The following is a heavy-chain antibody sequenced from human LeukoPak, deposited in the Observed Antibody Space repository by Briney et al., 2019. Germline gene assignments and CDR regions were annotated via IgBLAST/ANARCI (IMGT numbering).Heavy chain of an antibody. D-gene: IGHD6-19*01. V-gene: IGHV4-59*08. CDR3: ARNAAVATSRSWFDP. J-gene: IGHJ5*02. CDR2: IYYSGST. Sequence: SETLSLTCTVSGGSISSYYWSWIRQPPGKGLEWIGYIYYSGSTNYNPSLKSRVTISVDTSKNQFSLKLDSVTAADTAVYYCARNAAVATSRSWFDPWGQGTLVTVSS. CDR1: GGSISSYY.